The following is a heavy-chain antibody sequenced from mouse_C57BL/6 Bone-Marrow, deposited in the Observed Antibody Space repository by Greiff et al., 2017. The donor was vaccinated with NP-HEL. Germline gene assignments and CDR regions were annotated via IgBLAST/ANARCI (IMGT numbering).Heavy chain of an antibody. Sequence: QVQLQQPGAELVKPGASVKMSCKASGYTFTSYWITWVKQRPGQGLEWIGDIYPGSGSTNYNEKFKSKATLTVDTSSSTAYMQLSSLTSEDSAVYYCARDYSSSEYAMDYWGQGTSVTVSS. D-gene: IGHD2-5*01. J-gene: IGHJ4*01. CDR2: IYPGSGST. CDR1: GYTFTSYW. V-gene: IGHV1-55*01. CDR3: ARDYSSSEYAMDY.